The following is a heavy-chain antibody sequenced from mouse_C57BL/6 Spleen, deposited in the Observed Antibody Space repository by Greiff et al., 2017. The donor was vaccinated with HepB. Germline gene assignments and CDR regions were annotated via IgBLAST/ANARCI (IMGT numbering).Heavy chain of an antibody. Sequence: VMLVESGAELVKPGASVKISCKASGYAFSSYWMNWVKQRPGKGLEWIGQIYPGDGDTNYNGKFKGKATLTADKSSSTAYMQLSSLTSEDSAVYFCARSEAYYFDYWGQGTTLTVSS. CDR2: IYPGDGDT. CDR3: ARSEAYYFDY. V-gene: IGHV1-80*01. J-gene: IGHJ2*01. CDR1: GYAFSSYW.